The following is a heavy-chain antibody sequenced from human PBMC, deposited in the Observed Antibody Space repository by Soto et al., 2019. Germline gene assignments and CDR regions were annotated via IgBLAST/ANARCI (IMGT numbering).Heavy chain of an antibody. J-gene: IGHJ3*02. CDR3: ARDHFYYYDSSGYRPCAFDM. CDR1: GDSISSSY. V-gene: IGHV4-59*01. Sequence: PSETLSLTCTVSGDSISSSYWMWIRQPPGKGLEWIGYIYNNGGTNYNPSLKNRVTVSMDTAKNQFSLRLTSMTAADTAVYYCARDHFYYYDSSGYRPCAFDMWGQGTMVTVSS. CDR2: IYNNGGT. D-gene: IGHD3-22*01.